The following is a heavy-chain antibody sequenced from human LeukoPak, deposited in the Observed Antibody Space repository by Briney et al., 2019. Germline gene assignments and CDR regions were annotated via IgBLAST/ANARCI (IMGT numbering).Heavy chain of an antibody. V-gene: IGHV4-34*01. CDR2: INHSGST. CDR1: GGSFSGYY. CDR3: ARVRGDRPSFDY. J-gene: IGHJ4*02. Sequence: PSETLSLTCAVYGGSFSGYYWSWIRQPPGKGMEWIGEINHSGSTNYNLSLKSRVTISVDTSKNQFSLKLSSVTAADTAVYYCARVRGDRPSFDYWGQGTLVTVSS. D-gene: IGHD5-24*01.